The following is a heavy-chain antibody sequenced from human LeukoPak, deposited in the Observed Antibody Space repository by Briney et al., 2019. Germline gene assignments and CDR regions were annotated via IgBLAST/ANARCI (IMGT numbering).Heavy chain of an antibody. CDR2: IYSSGST. CDR3: AGGGYPDWFDP. D-gene: IGHD6-13*01. Sequence: SQTLSLTCTVSGGSISSGSYYWSWIRQPAGKGLEWIGRIYSSGSTNYNPSLKSRVTISVDTSENQFSLKLSSVTAADTAVYYCAGGGYPDWFDPWGQGTLVTVSS. J-gene: IGHJ5*02. V-gene: IGHV4-61*02. CDR1: GGSISSGSYY.